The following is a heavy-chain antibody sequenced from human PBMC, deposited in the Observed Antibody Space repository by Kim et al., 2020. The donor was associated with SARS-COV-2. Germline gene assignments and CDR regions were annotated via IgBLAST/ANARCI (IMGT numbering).Heavy chain of an antibody. CDR1: GGTLSSSA. D-gene: IGHD2-15*01. CDR3: ARDLGVAVW. Sequence: SVKVSCKASGGTLSSSAISWVRQAPGQGLEWMGAFIRVLKTSNYAQQFQGRVTITADDSTSTAYMELSSLRSDDTAVYYCARDLGVAVWWGQGTLVTVSP. J-gene: IGHJ4*02. CDR2: FIRVLKTS. V-gene: IGHV1-69*13.